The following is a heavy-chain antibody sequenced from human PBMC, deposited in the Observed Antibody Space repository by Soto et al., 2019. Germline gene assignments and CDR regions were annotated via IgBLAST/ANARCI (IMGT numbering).Heavy chain of an antibody. CDR1: GGSISSSSYY. J-gene: IGHJ4*02. D-gene: IGHD7-27*01. V-gene: IGHV4-39*01. CDR3: AKNWNWGSLVH. CDR2: IYYSGST. Sequence: PSETLSLTCTVFGGSISSSSYYWGWIRQPPGKGLEWIGSIYYSGSTYYNPPLKSRVTISVDTPKNQFSLKLSSVTAADTAVYYCAKNWNWGSLVHWGQGTLVTVS.